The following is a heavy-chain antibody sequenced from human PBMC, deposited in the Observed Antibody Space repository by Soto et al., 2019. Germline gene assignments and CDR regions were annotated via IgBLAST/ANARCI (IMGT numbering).Heavy chain of an antibody. J-gene: IGHJ4*02. V-gene: IGHV1-69*06. CDR2: IVPLSGTP. Sequence: QVRLVQSGAEVKRPGSSVKLSCKVSGANSNSYSIAWVRQAPGQGLQWLGTIVPLSGTPNHAQQFKARVTMTADTSTNTAYLELSRLRSEEMAIYYCARDWRQMSRGGVFDYWGQGSLVTISS. CDR1: GANSNSYS. D-gene: IGHD3-16*01. CDR3: ARDWRQMSRGGVFDY.